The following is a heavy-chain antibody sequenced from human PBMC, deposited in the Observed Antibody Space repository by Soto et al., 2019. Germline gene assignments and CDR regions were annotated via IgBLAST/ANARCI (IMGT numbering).Heavy chain of an antibody. CDR2: INPSGGST. V-gene: IGHV1-46*01. D-gene: IGHD1-26*01. CDR1: GYTFTIYY. Sequence: QVQLVQSGAEVKKPGASVKVSCKASGYTFTIYYMHWVRQAPGQGLERMGIINPSGGSTSYAQKFQGRVTMTRDTSTSTVYMELSSLRSEDTAVDYCARVDGGSYYFDYWGQVTLVTVSA. CDR3: ARVDGGSYYFDY. J-gene: IGHJ4*02.